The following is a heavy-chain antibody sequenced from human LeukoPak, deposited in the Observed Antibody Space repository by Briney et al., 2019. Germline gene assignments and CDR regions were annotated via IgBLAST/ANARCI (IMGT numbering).Heavy chain of an antibody. D-gene: IGHD6-6*01. CDR3: ARGWGYSSSSRSPSMFDP. J-gene: IGHJ5*02. CDR2: INSDGSST. V-gene: IGHV3-74*01. CDR1: GFTFSSYW. Sequence: PGGSLRLSCAASGFTFSSYWMHWVRQAPGKGLVRVSRINSDGSSTRYADSVKGRFTISRDNATNTLYLQMNSLRAEDTAVYYCARGWGYSSSSRSPSMFDPWGQGTLVTVSS.